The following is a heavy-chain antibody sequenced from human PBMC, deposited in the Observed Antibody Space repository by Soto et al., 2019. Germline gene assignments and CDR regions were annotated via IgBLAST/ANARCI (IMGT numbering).Heavy chain of an antibody. CDR3: ARVPDLNYCSRTSCLYYFDY. V-gene: IGHV1-69*13. CDR1: GGTFSSYA. Sequence: SVKVSCKASGGTFSSYAISWVRQAPGQGLEWMGGIIPIFGTANYAQKFQGRVTITADESTSTAYMELSSLRSEDTAVYYCARVPDLNYCSRTSCLYYFDYWGQGALVTVSS. D-gene: IGHD2-2*01. CDR2: IIPIFGTA. J-gene: IGHJ4*02.